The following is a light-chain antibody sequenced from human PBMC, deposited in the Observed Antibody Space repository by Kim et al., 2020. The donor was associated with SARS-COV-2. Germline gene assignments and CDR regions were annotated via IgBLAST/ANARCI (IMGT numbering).Light chain of an antibody. CDR1: NLENKV. CDR3: QAWDSSTVV. V-gene: IGLV3-1*01. J-gene: IGLJ2*01. Sequence: GSPGQTASVTCSGDNLENKVACWYQLRPGQSPVLVIYEDFKRPSGIPERFSGSTSGNTATLTITGTQPMDEGDYVCQAWDSSTVVFGGGTQLTVL. CDR2: EDF.